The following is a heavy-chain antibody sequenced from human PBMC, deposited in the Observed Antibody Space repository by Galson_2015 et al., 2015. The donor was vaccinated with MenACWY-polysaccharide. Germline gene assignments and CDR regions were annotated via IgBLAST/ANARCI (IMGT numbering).Heavy chain of an antibody. CDR2: IYHSGST. V-gene: IGHV4-4*02. CDR1: GGSISSRNW. Sequence: ETLSLTCAVSGGSISSRNWWSWVRQPPGKGLEWIGEIYHSGSTNYNPSLKSRVTISVDKSKNQFSLKLSSVTAADTAVDYCARENANGDLHYWGQGTLVTVSS. D-gene: IGHD4-17*01. CDR3: ARENANGDLHY. J-gene: IGHJ4*02.